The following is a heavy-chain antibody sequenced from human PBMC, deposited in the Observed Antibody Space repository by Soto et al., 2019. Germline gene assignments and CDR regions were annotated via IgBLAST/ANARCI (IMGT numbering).Heavy chain of an antibody. J-gene: IGHJ4*02. Sequence: GGSLRLSCAASGFTFSSYAMSWVRQAPGKGLEWVSAISGSGGSTYYADSVKGRFTISRDNSKNTLYLQMNSLRAEDTAVYYCAKDDQPTYCDFWSGLLYYFDYWGQGTLVTVSS. D-gene: IGHD3-3*01. V-gene: IGHV3-23*01. CDR1: GFTFSSYA. CDR3: AKDDQPTYCDFWSGLLYYFDY. CDR2: ISGSGGST.